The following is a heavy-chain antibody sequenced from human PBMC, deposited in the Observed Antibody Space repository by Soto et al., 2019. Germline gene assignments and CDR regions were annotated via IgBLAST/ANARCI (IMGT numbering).Heavy chain of an antibody. CDR3: ARMEASGRYTNYFDY. CDR1: GFSLRTRDMR. Sequence: SGPTLVNPTQTLTLTCTFSGFSLRTRDMRVSWIRQPPGKALEWLARIDYDDDKLYSTSLKTRLTISKDTSKNQVVLTMTNMDPADTATYYCARMEASGRYTNYFDYWGQGTLVTVSS. J-gene: IGHJ4*02. V-gene: IGHV2-70*04. D-gene: IGHD3-10*01. CDR2: IDYDDDK.